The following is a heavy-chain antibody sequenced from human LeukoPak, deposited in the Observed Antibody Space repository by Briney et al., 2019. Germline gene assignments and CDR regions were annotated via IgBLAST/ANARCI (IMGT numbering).Heavy chain of an antibody. D-gene: IGHD6-6*01. V-gene: IGHV4-61*10. J-gene: IGHJ4*02. Sequence: SETLSLTCTVSGGSISSGSYYWSWIRQPAGKGLEWIGYIYYSGSTNYNPSLKSRVTISVDTSKNQFSLKLSSVTAADTAVYYCARERPYSSSYSGGRDDYYFDYWGQGTLVTVSS. CDR2: IYYSGST. CDR3: ARERPYSSSYSGGRDDYYFDY. CDR1: GGSISSGSYY.